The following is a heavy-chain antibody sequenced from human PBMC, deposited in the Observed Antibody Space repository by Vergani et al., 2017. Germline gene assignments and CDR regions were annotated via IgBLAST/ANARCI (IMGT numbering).Heavy chain of an antibody. D-gene: IGHD2-21*01. CDR2: IYPGDSDT. Sequence: EVQLVQSGAEVKKPGESLKISCKGSAYSFTSYWIGWVRQMPGKGLEWMGIIYPGDSDTRYSPSFQGQVTISADKSISTAYLQWSSLKASDTAMYYCARHVPCGDGACLHFDHWGQGTQVTVSS. CDR1: AYSFTSYW. CDR3: ARHVPCGDGACLHFDH. V-gene: IGHV5-51*01. J-gene: IGHJ4*02.